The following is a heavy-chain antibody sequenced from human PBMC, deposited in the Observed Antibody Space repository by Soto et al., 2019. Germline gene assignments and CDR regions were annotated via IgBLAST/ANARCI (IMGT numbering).Heavy chain of an antibody. CDR1: GFIFSDYY. CDR3: AKMSSENYYDPVFS. D-gene: IGHD3-22*01. Sequence: VQLVESGGGLVKTGGSLRLACGASGFIFSDYYMSWVRQAPGKGLEGVAYISSSGNTIYYADSVKGRFTISRDNAKNSVFLQMNSLRAEDTALYFCAKMSSENYYDPVFSWGQGTLVTVSS. CDR2: ISSSGNTI. V-gene: IGHV3-11*01. J-gene: IGHJ4*02.